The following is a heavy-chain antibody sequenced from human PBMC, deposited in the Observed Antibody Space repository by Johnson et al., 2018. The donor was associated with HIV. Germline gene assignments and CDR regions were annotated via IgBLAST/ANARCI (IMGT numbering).Heavy chain of an antibody. CDR1: GFTFNNYG. V-gene: IGHV3-33*08. J-gene: IGHJ3*02. Sequence: QVQLVESGGGVVQPGRSLRLSCAASGFTFNNYGMHWVRQAPGKGLEWVAVIWHDGSNKYYADSVKGRFTISRDNSKNTLSLQMNSLRAEDTAVYYCARDDDAFDIWGQGTMVTVSS. CDR3: ARDDDAFDI. CDR2: IWHDGSNK.